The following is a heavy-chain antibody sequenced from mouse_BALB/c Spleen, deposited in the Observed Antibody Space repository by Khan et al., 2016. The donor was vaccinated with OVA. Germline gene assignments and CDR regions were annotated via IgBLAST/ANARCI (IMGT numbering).Heavy chain of an antibody. J-gene: IGHJ3*01. V-gene: IGHV3-6*01. CDR3: ARGGSSGPAWFAY. Sequence: EVQLQESGPGLVKPTQSLSLTCSVTGYSITSGYFWNWIRQFPGNKLEWMGYIRYDGDSNYNPSLKNRISITRDTSKNQFFLKLNSLTPEDTATSDWARGGSSGPAWFAYWGQGTLVTVSA. CDR2: IRYDGDS. D-gene: IGHD3-1*01. CDR1: GYSITSGYF.